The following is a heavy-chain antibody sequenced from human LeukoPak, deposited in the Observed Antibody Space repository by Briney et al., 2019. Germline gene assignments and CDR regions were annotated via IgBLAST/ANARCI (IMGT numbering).Heavy chain of an antibody. V-gene: IGHV3-30*03. CDR1: GFTFSSYG. CDR2: ISYDESKK. CDR3: ARAPSSSWDY. Sequence: GGSLRLSCAASGFTFSSYGMHWVRQAPGKGLEWVAVISYDESKKYYADSVKGRFTISRDNSKNTLYLQMNSLRAEDTAVYYCARAPSSSWDYWGQGTLVTVSS. J-gene: IGHJ4*02. D-gene: IGHD6-13*01.